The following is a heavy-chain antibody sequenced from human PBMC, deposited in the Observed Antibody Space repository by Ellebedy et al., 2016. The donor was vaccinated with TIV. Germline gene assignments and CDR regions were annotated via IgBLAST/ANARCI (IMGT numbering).Heavy chain of an antibody. CDR2: INAGIGNT. D-gene: IGHD3-9*01. CDR1: GYTFTSYG. CDR3: ARRFDIVTGSYPRGYYGLDI. Sequence: AASVKVSCKASGYTFTSYGISWVRQAPGQGPEWMGWINAGIGNTKYSENFQGRVTITTDTSASTAYMELSSLRSEDTAVYYCARRFDIVTGSYPRGYYGLDIWGQGTTVTVSS. V-gene: IGHV1-18*01. J-gene: IGHJ6*02.